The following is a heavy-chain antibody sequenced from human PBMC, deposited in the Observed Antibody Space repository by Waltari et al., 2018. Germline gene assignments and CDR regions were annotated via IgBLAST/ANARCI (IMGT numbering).Heavy chain of an antibody. V-gene: IGHV3-30*02. D-gene: IGHD4-17*01. CDR2: IRYDGNNK. J-gene: IGHJ3*01. Sequence: VHLEEFGGGVVKPGGSLTISCDASGFTLTNFGLHWVRQAPCKGLQWVTFIRYDGNNKFYADSVKGRFSISRDNSKNTLYLHMNSLRPDDTAIYYCVKDGDSFVPGYDAFDVWGQGTLVTVSS. CDR1: GFTLTNFG. CDR3: VKDGDSFVPGYDAFDV.